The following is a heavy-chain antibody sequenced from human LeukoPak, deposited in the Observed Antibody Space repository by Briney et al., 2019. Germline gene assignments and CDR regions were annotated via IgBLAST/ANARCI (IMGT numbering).Heavy chain of an antibody. Sequence: GGSLRLSCAASGFTFSSYGMHWVRQAPGKGLEWVAVISYDGSNKYYADSVKGRFTISRDNSKNTLYLQMNSLRAEDTAVYYCAKALYYYDSSGYHTDTAFDYWGQGTLVTVSS. CDR1: GFTFSSYG. V-gene: IGHV3-30*18. J-gene: IGHJ4*02. CDR2: ISYDGSNK. CDR3: AKALYYYDSSGYHTDTAFDY. D-gene: IGHD3-22*01.